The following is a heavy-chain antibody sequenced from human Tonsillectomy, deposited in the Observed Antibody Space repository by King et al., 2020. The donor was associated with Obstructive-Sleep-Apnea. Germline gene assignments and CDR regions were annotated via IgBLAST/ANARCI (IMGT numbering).Heavy chain of an antibody. CDR1: GFSLSTSGVG. CDR2: IYWDDDK. D-gene: IGHD6-13*01. V-gene: IGHV2-5*02. J-gene: IGHJ4*02. Sequence: TLKESGPTLVKPTQTLTLTCTFSGFSLSTSGVGVGWIRQPPGKALEWLALIYWDDDKRYSPSLKSRLTITKDTSKNQMDLTMTNMDPVDTATYYCAHREGANDGGSSWYQEHDYWGQGALVTVSS. CDR3: AHREGANDGGSSWYQEHDY.